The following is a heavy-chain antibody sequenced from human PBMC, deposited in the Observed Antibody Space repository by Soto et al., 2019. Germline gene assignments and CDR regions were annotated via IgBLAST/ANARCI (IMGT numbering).Heavy chain of an antibody. CDR1: GYTLTELS. CDR3: AAGIAAAGTPPFDY. V-gene: IGHV1-24*01. J-gene: IGHJ4*02. CDR2: FDPEDGET. Sequence: ASVKVSCKVSGYTLTELSMHWVRQAPGKGLEWMGGFDPEDGETIYAQKFQGRVTMTEDTSTDTAYMELSSLRSEDTAVYYCAAGIAAAGTPPFDYWGQGTLVTVSS. D-gene: IGHD6-13*01.